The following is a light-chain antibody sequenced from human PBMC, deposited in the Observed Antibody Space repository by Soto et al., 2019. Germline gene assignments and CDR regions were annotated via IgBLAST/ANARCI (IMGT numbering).Light chain of an antibody. CDR2: GAS. V-gene: IGKV3-15*01. Sequence: EIVLTQSPGTLSLSPGERATLSCRASQRVSSSSLAWYQQKPGQAPRLLIYGASRRATGIPARFSGSGSGTEFTLTISSLQSEDFAVYYCQQYNNWPPWTFGQGTKVDIK. CDR3: QQYNNWPPWT. CDR1: QRVSSS. J-gene: IGKJ1*01.